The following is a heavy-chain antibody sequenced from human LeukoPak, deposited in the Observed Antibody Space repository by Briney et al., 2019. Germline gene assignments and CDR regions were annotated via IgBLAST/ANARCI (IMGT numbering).Heavy chain of an antibody. CDR2: INPHSGGT. D-gene: IGHD5-18*01. CDR1: GYTFTGYY. CDR3: ARDGGLGYSYHDAFDI. Sequence: ASVKVSCKASGYTFTGYYMHWVRQAPGQGLEWMGWINPHSGGTNYAQKFQGRVTMTRDTSISTAYMELSRLRSDDTAVYYCARDGGLGYSYHDAFDIWGQGTMVTVSS. J-gene: IGHJ3*02. V-gene: IGHV1-2*02.